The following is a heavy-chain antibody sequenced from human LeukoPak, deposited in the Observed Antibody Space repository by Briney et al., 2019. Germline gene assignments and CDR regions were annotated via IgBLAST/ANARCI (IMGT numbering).Heavy chain of an antibody. CDR3: AKRGYYYDSSGYYYFDY. V-gene: IGHV3-23*01. CDR1: GFTFSSYA. Sequence: GGSLRLSCAASGFTFSSYAMSWVRQAPGKGLEWLSAISGSGGTTYFADSVKGRFTISRDNSKNTLYLQMNSLRAEDTAVYYCAKRGYYYDSSGYYYFDYWGQGTLVTVSS. D-gene: IGHD3-22*01. CDR2: ISGSGGTT. J-gene: IGHJ4*02.